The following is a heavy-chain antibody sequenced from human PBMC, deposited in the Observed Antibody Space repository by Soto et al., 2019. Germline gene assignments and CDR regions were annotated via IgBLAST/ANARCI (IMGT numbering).Heavy chain of an antibody. CDR2: IYYSGST. CDR3: ARDHSYCSSTSCFSRGWGMDV. V-gene: IGHV4-30-4*01. Sequence: PSETLSLTCTVSGGSISSGDYYWSWIRQPPGKGLEWIGYIYYSGSTYYNPSLKSRVSISVDTSKNQFSLKLSSVTAADTAVYYCARDHSYCSSTSCFSRGWGMDVWGQGTTVTVSS. CDR1: GGSISSGDYY. J-gene: IGHJ6*02. D-gene: IGHD2-2*01.